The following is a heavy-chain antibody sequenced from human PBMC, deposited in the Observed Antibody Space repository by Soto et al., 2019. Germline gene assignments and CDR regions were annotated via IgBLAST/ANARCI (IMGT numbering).Heavy chain of an antibody. CDR1: GGSISSYY. V-gene: IGHV4-59*01. D-gene: IGHD3-10*01. J-gene: IGHJ4*02. Sequence: SETLSLTCTVSGGSISSYYWSWIRQPPGKGLEWIGYIYYSGSTNYNPSLKSRVTISVDTSKNQFSLKPSSVTAADTAVYYCARVEDYYGSAIDYWGQGTLVTVSS. CDR2: IYYSGST. CDR3: ARVEDYYGSAIDY.